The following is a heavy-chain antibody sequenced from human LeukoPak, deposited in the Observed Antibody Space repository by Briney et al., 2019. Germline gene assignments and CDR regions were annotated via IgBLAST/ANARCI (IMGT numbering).Heavy chain of an antibody. CDR1: GFTFSNYA. CDR3: AKSRSGSANWALQIFDN. J-gene: IGHJ4*02. CDR2: ISGSGDNT. D-gene: IGHD1-1*01. Sequence: GGSLRLSCAASGFTFSNYAMTWVRQAPGKGLEWVSAISGSGDNTYYADSVKGRFTISRDNSKNTLYLQMNSLRAEDTAVYFCAKSRSGSANWALQIFDNWGQGTLVTVSS. V-gene: IGHV3-23*01.